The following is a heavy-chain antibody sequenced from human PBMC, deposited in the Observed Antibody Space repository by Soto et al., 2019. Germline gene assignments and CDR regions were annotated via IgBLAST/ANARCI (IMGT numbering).Heavy chain of an antibody. CDR1: GGTFSSYT. J-gene: IGHJ5*02. CDR3: ARGDDILTGSNWFDP. D-gene: IGHD3-9*01. Sequence: QVQLVQSGAGVKKPGSSVKVSCKASGGTFSSYTISWVRQAPGQGLEWMGGIIPMFGTTNYAQKFQGRVTITADESTSTACMELFSLRSEDTAVYYCARGDDILTGSNWFDPWGQGTLLTVSS. V-gene: IGHV1-69*01. CDR2: IIPMFGTT.